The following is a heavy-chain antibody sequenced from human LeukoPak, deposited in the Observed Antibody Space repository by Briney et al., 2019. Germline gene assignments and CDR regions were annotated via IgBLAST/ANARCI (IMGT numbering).Heavy chain of an antibody. CDR3: ASFITVVVVAATESNFDD. V-gene: IGHV3-48*03. CDR2: ISSSGSTI. J-gene: IGHJ4*02. Sequence: GGSLRLSCAASGFTFSSYEMNWVRQAPGKGLEWVSYISSSGSTIYYADSVKGRFTISRDNAKNSLYLQMNSLRAEDTAVYYCASFITVVVVAATESNFDDWGQGTLVAVSS. CDR1: GFTFSSYE. D-gene: IGHD2-15*01.